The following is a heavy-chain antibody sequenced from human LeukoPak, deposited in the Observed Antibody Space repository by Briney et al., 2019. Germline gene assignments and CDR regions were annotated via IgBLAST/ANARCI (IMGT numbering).Heavy chain of an antibody. J-gene: IGHJ3*02. CDR3: ARVKTTVTIRDAFDI. V-gene: IGHV3-7*01. Sequence: GGSLRLSCAASGFTFSSYWMSWVRQAPGKGLEWVANIKQDGSEKYYVDSVKGRFTISRDNAKNSLYLQMNSLRAEDTAVYYCARVKTTVTIRDAFDIWGQGTLVTVSS. D-gene: IGHD4-17*01. CDR2: IKQDGSEK. CDR1: GFTFSSYW.